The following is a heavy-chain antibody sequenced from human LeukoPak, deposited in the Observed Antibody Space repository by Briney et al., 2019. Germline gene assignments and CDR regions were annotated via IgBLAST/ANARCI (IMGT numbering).Heavy chain of an antibody. Sequence: GGSLRLSCAASGFTFSSYAMSWVRQAPGKGLEWVSAISGSGGSTYYADSVKGRFTISRDNSKNTLYLQMNSLRAEDTAVYYCAKDTELKYYYDSSGYIDYWGQETLVTVSS. CDR3: AKDTELKYYYDSSGYIDY. CDR1: GFTFSSYA. D-gene: IGHD3-22*01. V-gene: IGHV3-23*01. CDR2: ISGSGGST. J-gene: IGHJ4*02.